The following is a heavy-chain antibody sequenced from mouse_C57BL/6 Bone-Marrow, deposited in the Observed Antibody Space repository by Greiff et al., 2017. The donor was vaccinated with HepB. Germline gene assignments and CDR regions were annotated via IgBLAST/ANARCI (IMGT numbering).Heavy chain of an antibody. J-gene: IGHJ1*03. D-gene: IGHD1-1*01. Sequence: EVKLVESGTVLARPGASVKMSCKTSGYTFTSYWMHWVKQRPGQGLEWIGAIYPGNSDTSYNQKFKGKAKLTAVTSASTAYMELSSLTNEDSAVYYCTRDYGSSYRYFDVWGTGTTVTVSS. CDR2: IYPGNSDT. CDR3: TRDYGSSYRYFDV. V-gene: IGHV1-5*01. CDR1: GYTFTSYW.